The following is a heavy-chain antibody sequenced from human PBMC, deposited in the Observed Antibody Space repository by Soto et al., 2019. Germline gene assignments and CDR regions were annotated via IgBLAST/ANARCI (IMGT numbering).Heavy chain of an antibody. D-gene: IGHD1-1*01. CDR1: GGSVRAPDW. CDR3: ARVRQGCSANNCYFDP. Sequence: KPSETLSLTCTLSGGSVRAPDWWNWVRQSPDKGLEWIAEVHISGHSNYNPSLRSRVSVSIDSSKNQFYLNLNSVTAADTATYYCARVRQGCSANNCYFDPWGQGTQVTVSS. J-gene: IGHJ5*01. CDR2: VHISGHS. V-gene: IGHV4-4*02.